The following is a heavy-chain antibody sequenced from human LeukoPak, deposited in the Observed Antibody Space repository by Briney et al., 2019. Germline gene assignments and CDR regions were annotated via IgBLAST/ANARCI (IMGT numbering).Heavy chain of an antibody. CDR2: IYPGDSDT. D-gene: IGHD3-10*01. J-gene: IGHJ4*02. CDR3: ARHIAPTGTDY. CDR1: GYSLTIYC. Sequence: PGGSLSLSCKPSGYSLTIYCVAWARQFPGKGLEWMGIIYPGDSDTRYSPSFQGQVTFSVDKSISTAYLQWSSLKPSDTAIYYCARHIAPTGTDYWGQGTLVTVSS. V-gene: IGHV5-51*01.